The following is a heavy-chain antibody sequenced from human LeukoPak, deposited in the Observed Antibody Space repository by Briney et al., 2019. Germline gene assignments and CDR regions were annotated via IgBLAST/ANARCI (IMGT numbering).Heavy chain of an antibody. CDR2: IQTSGRT. Sequence: SETLSLTCDVSRDSISERDWWTWVRQAPEKGLEWLGEIQTSGRTNFNPSLKSRVTMSINKSKKQVFLNLDSVTAADTAVYYCARADIAWNPAYYWGQGTLVIVSS. V-gene: IGHV4-4*02. D-gene: IGHD1-1*01. J-gene: IGHJ4*02. CDR3: ARADIAWNPAYY. CDR1: RDSISERDW.